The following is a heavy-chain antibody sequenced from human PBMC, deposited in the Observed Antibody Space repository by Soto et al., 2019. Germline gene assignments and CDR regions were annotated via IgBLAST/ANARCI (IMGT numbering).Heavy chain of an antibody. Sequence: ASVKVSCKVSEDTFRNYAISWVRQAPGQGLEWMGGIIPIFGTANYAQKFQGRVTITADTSANTVYLELSSLRSEDTAVYYCARSSGGVFGIIIEGSNWLAPWGQGSLVTVS. CDR1: EDTFRNYA. V-gene: IGHV1-69*06. J-gene: IGHJ5*02. CDR2: IIPIFGTA. D-gene: IGHD3-16*02. CDR3: ARSSGGVFGIIIEGSNWLAP.